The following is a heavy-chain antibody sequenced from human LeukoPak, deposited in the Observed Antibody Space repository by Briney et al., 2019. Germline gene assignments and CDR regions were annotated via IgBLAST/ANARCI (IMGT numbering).Heavy chain of an antibody. CDR1: GFTFSSYD. CDR2: ISGSGGNT. D-gene: IGHD4-17*01. CDR3: ANPPTVTKTRFDP. J-gene: IGHJ5*02. Sequence: GGSLRLSCAASGFTFSSYDMSWVRQAPGKGLEWVSDISGSGGNTYYADSVKGRFTISRDNSKNTLYLQMNSLRAEDTAVYYCANPPTVTKTRFDPWGQGTLVTVSS. V-gene: IGHV3-23*01.